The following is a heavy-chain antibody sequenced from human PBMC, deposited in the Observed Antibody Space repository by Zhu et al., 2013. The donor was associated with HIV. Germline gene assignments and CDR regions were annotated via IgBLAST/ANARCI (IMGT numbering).Heavy chain of an antibody. Sequence: QVQLVQSGAEVKTPGASVKVSCRASGYTFTNYGISWVRQAPGQGLEWMGWINIYSGNTYYVQNLQGRVTITTDTSTSTAYMELRSLRSDDTAVYYCARGEGSDNTGYWVYWGQGTLVTVSS. CDR2: INIYSGNT. CDR3: ARGEGSDNTGYWVY. V-gene: IGHV1-18*01. J-gene: IGHJ4*02. CDR1: GYTFTNYG. D-gene: IGHD3-22*01.